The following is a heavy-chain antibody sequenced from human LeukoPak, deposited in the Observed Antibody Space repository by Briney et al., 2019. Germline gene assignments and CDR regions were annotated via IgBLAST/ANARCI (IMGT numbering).Heavy chain of an antibody. CDR3: ARGGISSSGRGDYYFDY. J-gene: IGHJ4*02. Sequence: GRSLRLSCAASGFTFDDYAMHWVRQAPGKGLEWVSGISWNSGSIGYADSVKGRFTISRDNAKNSLYLQMNSLRAEDTALHYCARGGISSSGRGDYYFDYWGQGTLVTVSS. CDR2: ISWNSGSI. D-gene: IGHD6-19*01. CDR1: GFTFDDYA. V-gene: IGHV3-9*01.